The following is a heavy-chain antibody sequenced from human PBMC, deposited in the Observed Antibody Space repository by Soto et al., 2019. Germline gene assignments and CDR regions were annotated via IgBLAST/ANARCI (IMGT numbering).Heavy chain of an antibody. CDR3: ARELAGYCTGGSCYGWFDP. CDR1: GGSMSSYY. J-gene: IGHJ5*02. V-gene: IGHV4-59*01. Sequence: PSETLSLTCTVSGGSMSSYYWTWIRQPPGKGLEWIGYIYYSGSTNYNPSFKSRATISIDTSKKQFSLKLSSVTAADTAVYYCARELAGYCTGGSCYGWFDPWGQGTLVTVSS. D-gene: IGHD2-15*01. CDR2: IYYSGST.